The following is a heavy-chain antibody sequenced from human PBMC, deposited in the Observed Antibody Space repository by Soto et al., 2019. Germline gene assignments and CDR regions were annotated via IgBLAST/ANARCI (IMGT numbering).Heavy chain of an antibody. V-gene: IGHV3-48*02. D-gene: IGHD3-10*01. CDR2: ISSSSTI. CDR3: ARRRVGPLDY. Sequence: GGSLRLSCAASGFTFSSYSMNWVRQAPGKGLEWVSYISSSSTIYYADSVKGRFTISRDNAKNSLYLQMNSLRDEDTAVYYCARRRVGPLDYWGQGTLVTVSS. J-gene: IGHJ4*02. CDR1: GFTFSSYS.